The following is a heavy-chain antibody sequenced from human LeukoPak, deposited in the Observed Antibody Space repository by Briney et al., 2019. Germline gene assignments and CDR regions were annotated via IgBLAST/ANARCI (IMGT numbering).Heavy chain of an antibody. CDR2: IIPIFGTA. CDR3: ARGDDSSGYQYYFDY. CDR1: GGTFSSYA. J-gene: IGHJ4*02. V-gene: IGHV1-69*13. D-gene: IGHD3-22*01. Sequence: SVKVSCKASGGTFSSYAISWVRQAPGQGLEWMGGIIPIFGTANYAQKFQGRVTITADESTSTAYMELSSLRSEDTAVYYCARGDDSSGYQYYFDYWGQGTLVTVSS.